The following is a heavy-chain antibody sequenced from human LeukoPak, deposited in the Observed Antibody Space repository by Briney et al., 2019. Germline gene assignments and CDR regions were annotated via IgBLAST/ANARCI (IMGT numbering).Heavy chain of an antibody. V-gene: IGHV4-39*01. CDR1: GGSISSSSYY. D-gene: IGHD2-15*01. CDR2: IYYSGST. Sequence: SETLSPTCTVSGGSISSSSYYWGWIRQPPGKGLEWIGSIYYSGSTYYNPSLKSRVTISVDTSKNQFSLKLSSVTAADTAVYYCATEDKYLSGFDYWGQGTLVTVSS. J-gene: IGHJ4*02. CDR3: ATEDKYLSGFDY.